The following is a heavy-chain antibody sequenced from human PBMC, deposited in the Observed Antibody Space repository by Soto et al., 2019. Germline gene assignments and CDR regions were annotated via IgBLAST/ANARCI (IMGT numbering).Heavy chain of an antibody. J-gene: IGHJ6*02. CDR1: GGSISSGGYY. CDR3: AGEFFGVAATFGLDV. V-gene: IGHV4-31*03. D-gene: IGHD2-15*01. Sequence: QVQLQASGPGLVKPSQTLSLTCTVSGGSISSGGYYWSWIRQHPGKGLEWIGYIYSSGSTYSNPYLTSRVTIAVDTSKSQCALKLSSVTAADTAVYYCAGEFFGVAATFGLDVWGQGTTVTVSS. CDR2: IYSSGST.